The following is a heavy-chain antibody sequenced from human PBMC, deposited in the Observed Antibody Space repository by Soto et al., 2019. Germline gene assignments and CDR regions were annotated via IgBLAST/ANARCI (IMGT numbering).Heavy chain of an antibody. J-gene: IGHJ5*02. D-gene: IGHD4-17*01. CDR1: GGSFSTYA. CDR3: ALCPNGDYLNWLDP. V-gene: IGHV1-69*14. CDR2: IIPISGKT. Sequence: QVQLVQSGAEVKKPGSSVKVSCKASGGSFSTYAITWVRQAPGQGLEWMGGIIPISGKTNYAQKIQGRGTLTADKSTTTVYMDLSSLRHDDTAVYYCALCPNGDYLNWLDPSGQGTLVTVSS.